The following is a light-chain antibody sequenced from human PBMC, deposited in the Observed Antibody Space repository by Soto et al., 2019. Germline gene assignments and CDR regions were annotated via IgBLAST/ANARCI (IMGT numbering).Light chain of an antibody. CDR2: SVS. V-gene: IGKV3-15*01. CDR3: QQLNSFR. CDR1: QSVSSN. Sequence: EIVLTQSPGTLSLTPGERATLSCRASQSVSSNVAWYQQKPGQAPRLLIYSVSTRAAGIPARFSGSGSGTEFTLTISSLQSEDFATYYCQQLNSFRFGGGTKVDIK. J-gene: IGKJ4*01.